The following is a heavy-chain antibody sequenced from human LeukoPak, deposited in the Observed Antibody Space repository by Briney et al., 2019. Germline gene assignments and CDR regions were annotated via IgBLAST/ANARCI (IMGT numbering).Heavy chain of an antibody. D-gene: IGHD6-13*01. Sequence: ASVKVSCKASGYTFTSYDIHWVRQATGQGLEGMGWMNPNSGNTGYAQKFQGRVTMTRNTSISTAYMELSSLRSEDTAVYYCVIDSSSWYNYFDPWGQGTLVTVSS. CDR1: GYTFTSYD. V-gene: IGHV1-8*01. CDR3: VIDSSSWYNYFDP. J-gene: IGHJ5*02. CDR2: MNPNSGNT.